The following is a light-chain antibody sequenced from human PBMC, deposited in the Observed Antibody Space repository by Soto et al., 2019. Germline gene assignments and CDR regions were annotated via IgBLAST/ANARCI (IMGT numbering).Light chain of an antibody. V-gene: IGKV1-6*01. Sequence: AIQMTQSPSSLSASVGDRVTITCRASQDIRKDLAWYQQKPGKAPQILIYGASTLQTGVASRFSGSGSATDFTLTISSLQPEDSAVYYCQQFDNWPFTFGPGTKVDIK. J-gene: IGKJ3*01. CDR3: QQFDNWPFT. CDR2: GAS. CDR1: QDIRKD.